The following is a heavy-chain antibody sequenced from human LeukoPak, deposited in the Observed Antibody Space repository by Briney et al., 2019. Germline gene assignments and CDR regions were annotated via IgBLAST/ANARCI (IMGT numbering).Heavy chain of an antibody. J-gene: IGHJ3*02. CDR3: ARGCSSTSCYTNHAFDI. CDR1: GFTFSNFA. D-gene: IGHD2-2*02. Sequence: GSLRLSCAASGFTFSNFAMNWVRQAPGKGLEWVSTFSGSGGSTYYADSLKGRLTISRDNSKNTLYLQMNRLRAEDTAIYYCARGCSSTSCYTNHAFDIWGQGTMVTVSS. CDR2: FSGSGGST. V-gene: IGHV3-23*01.